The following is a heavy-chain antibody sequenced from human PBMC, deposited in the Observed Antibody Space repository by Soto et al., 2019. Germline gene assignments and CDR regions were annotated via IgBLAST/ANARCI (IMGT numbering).Heavy chain of an antibody. J-gene: IGHJ6*03. CDR2: IIPILGTG. CDR1: GGNFTTDT. CDR3: AREESAYNMWTFPLYYLDV. Sequence: QVQLVQSGPEVQKSGSSVKVSCKLSGGNFTTDTISWLRRAPGQGLEWMGRIIPILGTGNYAQKFQGRVTNTEDKSTNSVYMELSSLTSEDTAVYYCAREESAYNMWTFPLYYLDVWGNGTTVTVSS. D-gene: IGHD3-16*01. V-gene: IGHV1-69*08.